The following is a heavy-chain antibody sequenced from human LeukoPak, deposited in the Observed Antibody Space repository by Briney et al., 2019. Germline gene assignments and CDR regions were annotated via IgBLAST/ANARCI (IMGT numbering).Heavy chain of an antibody. CDR3: ARHKRPQWLVLSGNWFDP. V-gene: IGHV1-46*01. D-gene: IGHD6-19*01. CDR1: GYTFTSYY. Sequence: ASVKVSCKASGYTFTSYYMHWVRQAPGQGLEWVGIINPSGGSTSYAQKFQGRVTMTRDMSTSTVYMELSSLRSEDTAVYYCARHKRPQWLVLSGNWFDPWGQGTLVTVSS. J-gene: IGHJ5*02. CDR2: INPSGGST.